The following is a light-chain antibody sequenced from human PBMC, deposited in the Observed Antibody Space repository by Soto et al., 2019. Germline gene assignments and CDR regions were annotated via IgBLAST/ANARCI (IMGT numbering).Light chain of an antibody. Sequence: QSALTQPRSVSGSPGQSVTISCTGTSSDVGGYNYVSWYQEQPGKAPKLMIYDVSKRPSGVPDRFSGSKSGNTAYLTISGLQAEDEADYYCCSYAGSYAYVFGTGTKVTVL. J-gene: IGLJ1*01. CDR3: CSYAGSYAYV. CDR1: SSDVGGYNY. CDR2: DVS. V-gene: IGLV2-11*01.